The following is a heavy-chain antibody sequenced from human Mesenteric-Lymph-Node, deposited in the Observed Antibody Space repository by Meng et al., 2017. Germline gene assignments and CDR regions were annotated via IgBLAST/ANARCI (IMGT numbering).Heavy chain of an antibody. Sequence: GESLKISCAASGLTFINYEMSWVRQAPGRGLEWVSSISSRGDTIHYAGSVKGRFTVSRDNAKNSLYLQMSSLTAGDTALYYCASSLLMGPYYFEYWGQGTLVTVSS. V-gene: IGHV3-48*03. CDR1: GLTFINYE. CDR3: ASSLLMGPYYFEY. D-gene: IGHD3-9*01. CDR2: ISSRGDTI. J-gene: IGHJ4*02.